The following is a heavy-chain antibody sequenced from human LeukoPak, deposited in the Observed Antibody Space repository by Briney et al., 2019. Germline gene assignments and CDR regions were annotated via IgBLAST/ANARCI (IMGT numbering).Heavy chain of an antibody. J-gene: IGHJ3*02. D-gene: IGHD3-10*01. Sequence: ASVKVSCKASGYTFTSYGISWVRQAPGQGLEWMGWISAYNGNTNYAQKLQGRVTMTTDTSTSTAYMELRSLRSEDTAVYYCARDVELWFGELFVSAFDIWGQGTMVTVSS. V-gene: IGHV1-18*01. CDR2: ISAYNGNT. CDR3: ARDVELWFGELFVSAFDI. CDR1: GYTFTSYG.